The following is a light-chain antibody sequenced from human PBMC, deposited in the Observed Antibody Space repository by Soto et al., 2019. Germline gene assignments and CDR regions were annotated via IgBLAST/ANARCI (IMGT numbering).Light chain of an antibody. J-gene: IGKJ3*01. CDR3: QQSYNVPFT. CDR2: GAS. CDR1: QTISNY. Sequence: DIQMTQSPASLAASLGVRITISCRASQTISNYLNWYHQKPGEAPKILIYGASTLQSGVPSSVSGSGSGTEFTLSISSLQPEDFGTYYCQQSYNVPFTFGPGTKVDVK. V-gene: IGKV1-39*01.